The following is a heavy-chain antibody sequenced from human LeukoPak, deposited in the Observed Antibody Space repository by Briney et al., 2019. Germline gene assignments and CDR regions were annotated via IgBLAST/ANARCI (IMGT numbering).Heavy chain of an antibody. V-gene: IGHV3-74*01. Sequence: GGSLRLSCAASGFTFSSYWMHWVRQAPGKGVVWVSRINSDGSSTSYADSVKGRFTISRDNAKNTLFLQMNSLRAEDTAVYYCARGVYSSSWSVDYWGQGTLVTVSS. CDR3: ARGVYSSSWSVDY. J-gene: IGHJ4*02. CDR1: GFTFSSYW. D-gene: IGHD6-13*01. CDR2: INSDGSST.